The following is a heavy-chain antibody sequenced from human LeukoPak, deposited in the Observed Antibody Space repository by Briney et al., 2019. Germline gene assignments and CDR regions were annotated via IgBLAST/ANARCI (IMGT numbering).Heavy chain of an antibody. D-gene: IGHD6-13*01. CDR1: GFTLSAHW. J-gene: IGHJ6*03. CDR2: IRYDGSNK. Sequence: GGSLRLSCAASGFTLSAHWMSWVRQAPGKGLEWVAFIRYDGSNKYYADSVKGRFTISRDNSKNTLYLQMNSLRAEDTAVYYCARAGQQQLVPYYYYYMDVWGKGTTVTVSS. CDR3: ARAGQQQLVPYYYYYMDV. V-gene: IGHV3-30*02.